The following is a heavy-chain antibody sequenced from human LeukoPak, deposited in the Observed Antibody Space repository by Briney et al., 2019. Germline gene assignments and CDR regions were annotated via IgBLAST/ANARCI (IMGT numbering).Heavy chain of an antibody. J-gene: IGHJ4*02. CDR3: AKAFEYGGPRRVCYFDY. V-gene: IGHV3-23*01. D-gene: IGHD4-23*01. Sequence: GGSLRLSCAASGFTFSSYAMSWVRQAPGKGLEWVSAISGSGGSTYYADSVKGRFTISRDNSKNTLYLQMNSLRAEDTAVYYCAKAFEYGGPRRVCYFDYWGQGTLVTVSS. CDR2: ISGSGGST. CDR1: GFTFSSYA.